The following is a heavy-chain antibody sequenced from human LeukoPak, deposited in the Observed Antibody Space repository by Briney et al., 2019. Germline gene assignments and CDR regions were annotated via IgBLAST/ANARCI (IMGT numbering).Heavy chain of an antibody. CDR2: ISTSSSYI. J-gene: IGHJ5*02. D-gene: IGHD3-10*01. V-gene: IGHV3-21*01. CDR1: GFTFSGYE. Sequence: GGSLRLSCAASGFTFSGYEMNWVRQAPGKGLEWVSSISTSSSYIYYADSVKGRFTISRDNAKNSLYLQMNSLRAEDTAVYYCARSSLLGEAGLDPWGQGTLVTVSS. CDR3: ARSSLLGEAGLDP.